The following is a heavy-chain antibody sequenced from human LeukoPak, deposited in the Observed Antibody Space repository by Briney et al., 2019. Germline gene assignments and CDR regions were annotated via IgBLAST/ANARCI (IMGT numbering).Heavy chain of an antibody. V-gene: IGHV1-69*04. D-gene: IGHD3-10*01. J-gene: IGHJ6*02. Sequence: SVKVSCKASGGTFSSYAISWVRQAPGQGLEWMGRIIPILGIANYAQKFQGRVTITADKSTSTAYMELSSLRSEDTAVYYCVSCPQRSGSYYNPYYYGMDVWGQGTTVTVSS. CDR2: IIPILGIA. CDR1: GGTFSSYA. CDR3: VSCPQRSGSYYNPYYYGMDV.